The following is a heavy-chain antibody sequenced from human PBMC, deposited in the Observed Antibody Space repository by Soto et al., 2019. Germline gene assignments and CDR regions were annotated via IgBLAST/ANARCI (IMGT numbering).Heavy chain of an antibody. J-gene: IGHJ4*02. CDR1: GYTFLTYG. D-gene: IGHD3-22*01. V-gene: IGHV1-69*06. Sequence: SVKVSCKASGYTFLTYGISWVRQAPGQGLEWMGGIIPIFGTANYAQNFQGRVTITADMSSSTAYMELSSLRSEDTAMYYCARGDYHSSGYQLDSWGQGTLVTVSS. CDR3: ARGDYHSSGYQLDS. CDR2: IIPIFGTA.